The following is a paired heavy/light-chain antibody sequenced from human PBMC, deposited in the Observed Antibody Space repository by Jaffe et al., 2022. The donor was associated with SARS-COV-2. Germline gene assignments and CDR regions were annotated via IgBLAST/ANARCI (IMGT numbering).Light chain of an antibody. J-gene: IGKJ1*01. CDR1: QSLLHSDGYNY. CDR3: MQALQTPWT. CDR2: LGS. V-gene: IGKV2-28*01. Sequence: DIVMTQSPLSLPVTPGEPASISCRSSQSLLHSDGYNYLDWYLQKPGQSPHLLIYLGSHRASGVPDRFSGSGSGTDFTLKISRVEAEDVGVYYCMQALQTPWTFGQGTRVEIK.
Heavy chain of an antibody. D-gene: IGHD4-4*01. CDR2: IYYSGST. CDR3: AGRLHEAMGGIWNYYYGMDV. Sequence: QVQLQESGPGLVKPSETLSLTCTVSGGSISSYYWSWIRQPPGKGLEWIGYIYYSGSTNYNPSLKSRVTISVDMSKNQFSLKLTSVIAADTAVYYCAGRLHEAMGGIWNYYYGMDVWGQGTTVTVSS. V-gene: IGHV4-59*01. CDR1: GGSISSYY. J-gene: IGHJ6*02.